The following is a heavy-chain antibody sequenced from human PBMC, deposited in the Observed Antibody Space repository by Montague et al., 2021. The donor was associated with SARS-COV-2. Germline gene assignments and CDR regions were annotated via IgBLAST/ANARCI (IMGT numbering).Heavy chain of an antibody. CDR1: GASISTYN. D-gene: IGHD1-14*01. J-gene: IGHJ3*02. CDR3: ARGSFGMGAFDI. Sequence: SQTLSLICTVSGASISTYNWCWIRHPAGTGGEWMVLVYTSRSTFYNPSPMRRVPMSLDTSTNQNSMKLRSLSAADTAVPYCARGSFGMGAFDIWGQGTMVTVSS. V-gene: IGHV4-4*07. CDR2: VYTSRST.